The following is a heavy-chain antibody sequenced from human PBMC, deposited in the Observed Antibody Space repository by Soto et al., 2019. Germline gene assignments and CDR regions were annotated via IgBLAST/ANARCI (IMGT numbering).Heavy chain of an antibody. CDR3: ATPLQAGVLEWLFGMDV. CDR1: GFTFSSYS. Sequence: PGGSLSLSCAASGFTFSSYSMNWVRQAPGKGLEWVSYISSSSSTIYYADSVKGRFTISRDNAKNSLYLQMNSLRDEDTAVYYCATPLQAGVLEWLFGMDVWGQGTTVTVSS. CDR2: ISSSSSTI. D-gene: IGHD3-3*01. V-gene: IGHV3-48*02. J-gene: IGHJ6*02.